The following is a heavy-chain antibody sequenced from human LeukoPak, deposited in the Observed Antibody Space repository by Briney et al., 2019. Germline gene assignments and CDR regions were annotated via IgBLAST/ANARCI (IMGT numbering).Heavy chain of an antibody. CDR2: VNRDGSET. Sequence: AGSLRLSCAASGFTLSNDCMTWVREVPGMGPEWVANVNRDGSETYYLDSVKGLFTISKDNAKNSLYLQMNSLRAEDTALYHCARNNGMDVWGQGTTVIVSS. CDR3: ARNNGMDV. CDR1: GFTLSNDC. J-gene: IGHJ6*02. V-gene: IGHV3-7*03.